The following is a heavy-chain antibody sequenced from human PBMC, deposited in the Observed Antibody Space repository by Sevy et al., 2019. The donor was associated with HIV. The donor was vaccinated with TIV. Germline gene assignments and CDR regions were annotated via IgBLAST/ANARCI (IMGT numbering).Heavy chain of an antibody. D-gene: IGHD3-22*01. Sequence: ASVKVSCKVSGYTLTELSMHWVRQAPGKGLEWMGSFNPEDGETIYQQKFQGRVTLTEDTSTDAAYMELSSMRSADTAVYYCVTTKEYYDSSGYPFDCCCQGTLVTVSS. V-gene: IGHV1-24*01. CDR1: GYTLTELS. CDR3: VTTKEYYDSSGYPFDC. CDR2: FNPEDGET. J-gene: IGHJ4*02.